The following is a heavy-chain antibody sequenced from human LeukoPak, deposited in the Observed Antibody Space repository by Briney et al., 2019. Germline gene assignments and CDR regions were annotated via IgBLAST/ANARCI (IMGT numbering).Heavy chain of an antibody. J-gene: IGHJ6*03. D-gene: IGHD6-19*01. CDR3: AGVTVAGLPYYYYSCRDG. CDR1: GGSISSSSYY. V-gene: IGHV4-39*07. CDR2: IYYSGST. Sequence: NTSETLSLTCTVSGGSISSSSYYWGWLRQPPGKGLEWIGSIYYSGSTYYNPSLKSRVTISVDTSKNRVSLKLVSVTAADMAVYYCAGVTVAGLPYYYYSCRDGWGKGTTVTVSS.